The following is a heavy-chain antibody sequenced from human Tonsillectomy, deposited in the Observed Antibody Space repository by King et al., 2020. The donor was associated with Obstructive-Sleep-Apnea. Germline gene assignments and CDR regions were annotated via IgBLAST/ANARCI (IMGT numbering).Heavy chain of an antibody. Sequence: VQLVESGGGVVQPGRSLRLSCAASGFTFSNYGMHWVRQAPGKGLEWVAFIRYDGSNKYCVDSVKGRFTISRDNSKNTRYLQMNSLRAEDTAMYYCAKDPTNYDILTGDYYYYGMDVWGQGTTVTVSS. J-gene: IGHJ6*02. CDR1: GFTFSNYG. V-gene: IGHV3-30*02. CDR3: AKDPTNYDILTGDYYYYGMDV. CDR2: IRYDGSNK. D-gene: IGHD3-9*01.